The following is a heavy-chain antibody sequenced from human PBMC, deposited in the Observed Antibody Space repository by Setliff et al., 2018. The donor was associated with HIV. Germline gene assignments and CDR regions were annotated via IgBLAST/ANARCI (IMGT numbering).Heavy chain of an antibody. CDR1: GYSISSGYY. CDR2: IYHSGST. CDR3: ARSTYYYGSGKGSGWFDP. D-gene: IGHD3-10*01. J-gene: IGHJ5*02. Sequence: LSLTCTVSGYSISSGYYWGWIRQPPGKGLEWIGSIYHSGSTYYNPSLKSRVTISIDRSKNQFSLKLSSVTAADTAVYYCARSTYYYGSGKGSGWFDPWGQGTLVTVSS. V-gene: IGHV4-38-2*02.